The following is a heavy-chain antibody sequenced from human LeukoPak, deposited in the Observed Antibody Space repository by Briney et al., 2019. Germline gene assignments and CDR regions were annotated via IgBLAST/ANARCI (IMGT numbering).Heavy chain of an antibody. J-gene: IGHJ4*02. D-gene: IGHD3-10*01. CDR3: ARGRASYGSGSYLFDY. V-gene: IGHV4-59*01. CDR2: IYYSGST. CDR1: GGSISSYY. Sequence: SETLSLTCTVSGGSISSYYWSWIRQPPGKGLEWIGYIYYSGSTNYNPSLKSRVTISVDTSKNQFSLKLSSVTAADTAVYYWARGRASYGSGSYLFDYWGQGTLVTVSS.